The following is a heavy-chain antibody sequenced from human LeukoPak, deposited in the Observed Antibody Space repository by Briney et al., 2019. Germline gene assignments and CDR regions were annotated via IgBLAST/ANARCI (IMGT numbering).Heavy chain of an antibody. J-gene: IGHJ4*02. CDR2: ISAYNGNT. Sequence: ASVKVSCKASGYTFTSYGISWVRQAPGQGLEWMGWISAYNGNTNYAQKLQGRVTMTTDTSTSTAYMELRSLRSDDTAVYYCAREGGSVVPAAMKNFDYWGQGTLVTVSS. CDR3: AREGGSVVPAAMKNFDY. D-gene: IGHD2-2*01. CDR1: GYTFTSYG. V-gene: IGHV1-18*01.